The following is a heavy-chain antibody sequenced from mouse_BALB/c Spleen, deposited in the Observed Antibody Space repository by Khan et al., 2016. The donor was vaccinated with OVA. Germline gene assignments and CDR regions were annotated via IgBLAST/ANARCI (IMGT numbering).Heavy chain of an antibody. CDR2: IRIKSNNYAT. V-gene: IGHV10-1*02. J-gene: IGHJ4*01. D-gene: IGHD1-1*01. Sequence: EVQLQESGGGLVQPKGSLKLSCTASGFTFNTYAMNWVRQAPGKGLEWVARIRIKSNNYATYYADSVKDRFTISRDESQSMIYLQMINLKTEDTAMYYCVRHAGGSSYYALDYWGQGTSVTVSS. CDR3: VRHAGGSSYYALDY. CDR1: GFTFNTYA.